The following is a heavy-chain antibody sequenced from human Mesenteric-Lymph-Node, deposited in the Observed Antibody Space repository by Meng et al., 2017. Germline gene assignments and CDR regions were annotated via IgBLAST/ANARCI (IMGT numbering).Heavy chain of an antibody. J-gene: IGHJ6*02. CDR2: MNPNSGNT. Sequence: ASVKVSCKASGYTFTSYDINWVRQATGQGLEWMGWMNPNSGNTGYAQKFQGRVTMTRDTSTSTVYMELSSLRSEDTAVYYCAREGGSVTTGGKGLNYYYYGMDVWGQGTTVTVSS. D-gene: IGHD4-17*01. V-gene: IGHV1-8*02. CDR3: AREGGSVTTGGKGLNYYYYGMDV. CDR1: GYTFTSYD.